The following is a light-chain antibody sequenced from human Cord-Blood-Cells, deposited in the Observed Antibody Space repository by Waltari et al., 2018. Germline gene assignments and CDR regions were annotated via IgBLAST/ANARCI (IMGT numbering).Light chain of an antibody. J-gene: IGKJ2*01. CDR1: QGISSY. CDR3: QQLNSYSYT. CDR2: AAS. V-gene: IGKV1-9*01. Sequence: DIQLTQSPSFLSASVGDRVTITCRASQGISSYLAWYQQKPGKATKLLIYAASTLQSGVPSRFSGSGSGTEFTLTISSLQPEDFATYYCQQLNSYSYTFGQGTKLEIK.